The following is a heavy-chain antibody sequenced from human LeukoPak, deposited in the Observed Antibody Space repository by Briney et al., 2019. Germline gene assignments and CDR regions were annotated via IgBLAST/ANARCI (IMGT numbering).Heavy chain of an antibody. Sequence: GGSLRLSCAASGFTFSDYGMHWVRQAPGKGLVWVSRINSDGSSTSYADSVKGRFTISRDNAKNTLYLQMNSLRAEDTAVYYCARESVRGVIRNWGQGTLVTVSS. D-gene: IGHD3-10*01. CDR3: ARESVRGVIRN. V-gene: IGHV3-74*01. CDR1: GFTFSDYG. J-gene: IGHJ4*02. CDR2: INSDGSST.